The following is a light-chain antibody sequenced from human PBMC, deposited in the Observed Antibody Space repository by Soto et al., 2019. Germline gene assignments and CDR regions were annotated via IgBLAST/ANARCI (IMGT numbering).Light chain of an antibody. V-gene: IGKV3-20*01. CDR3: QHYGSSVLT. CDR1: QSVSSSY. J-gene: IGKJ5*01. Sequence: EIVLTQSPGTLSLSPGERATLSCRASQSVSSSYLAWYQQKPGQAPRLLIYDASNRATGIPARFSGSGSGTDFTLTISSLEPEDFAVYYCQHYGSSVLTFGQGTRLEIK. CDR2: DAS.